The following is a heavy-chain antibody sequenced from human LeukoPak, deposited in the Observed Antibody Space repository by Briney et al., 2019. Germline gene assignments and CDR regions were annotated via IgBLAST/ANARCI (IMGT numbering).Heavy chain of an antibody. Sequence: ASVKVSCKVSGCTLTELSMHWVRQAPGKGLERMGGFDPEDGETIYAQKFQGRVTMTEDTSTDTAYMELSSLRSEDTAVYYCATADSWIQDSFDYWGQGTLVTVSS. CDR3: ATADSWIQDSFDY. J-gene: IGHJ4*02. CDR1: GCTLTELS. D-gene: IGHD5-18*01. CDR2: FDPEDGET. V-gene: IGHV1-24*01.